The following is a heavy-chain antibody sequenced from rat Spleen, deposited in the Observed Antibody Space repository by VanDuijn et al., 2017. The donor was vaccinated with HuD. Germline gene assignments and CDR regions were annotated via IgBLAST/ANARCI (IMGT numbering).Heavy chain of an antibody. D-gene: IGHD1-12*03. CDR3: SRDRGITMMVPLMDA. V-gene: IGHV2-4*01. J-gene: IGHJ4*01. CDR1: GFSLTSYG. CDR2: VWGDGST. Sequence: QVQLKESGPGLVQPSQTLSLTCTVSGFSLTSYGVSWVRQPPGKGLEWMGGVWGDGSTDYDLALKSRLIISRDTSKSQVFLKMNSLQTEDTATYYCSRDRGITMMVPLMDAWGQGASVTVSS.